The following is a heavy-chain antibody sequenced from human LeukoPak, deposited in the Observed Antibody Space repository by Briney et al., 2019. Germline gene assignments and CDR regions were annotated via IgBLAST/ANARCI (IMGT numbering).Heavy chain of an antibody. J-gene: IGHJ4*02. Sequence: SETLSLTCTVSGGSISSYYWSWIRQPAGKGLEWIGRIYTSGSTNYNPSLKSRVTMSVDTSKNQFSLKLSSVTAADTAVYYCARTTPIAAAGTFDYWGQGTLVTVSS. D-gene: IGHD6-13*01. V-gene: IGHV4-4*07. CDR1: GGSISSYY. CDR2: IYTSGST. CDR3: ARTTPIAAAGTFDY.